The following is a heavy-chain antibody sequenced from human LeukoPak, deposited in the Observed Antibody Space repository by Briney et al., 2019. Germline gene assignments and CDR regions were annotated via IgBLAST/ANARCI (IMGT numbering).Heavy chain of an antibody. CDR3: AKDRTAMVNYFDY. D-gene: IGHD5-18*01. V-gene: IGHV3-23*01. CDR1: GFTFSSYA. CDR2: ISGSGGST. Sequence: GGSLRLSCAASGFTFSSYAMSWVRQAPGKGLEWGSAISGSGGSTYYADSVKGRFTISRDNSKNTLYLQMNSLRAEDTAVYYCAKDRTAMVNYFDYWGQGTLVTVSS. J-gene: IGHJ4*02.